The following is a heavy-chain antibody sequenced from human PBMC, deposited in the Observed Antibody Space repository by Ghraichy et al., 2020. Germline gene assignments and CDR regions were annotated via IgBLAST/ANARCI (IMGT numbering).Heavy chain of an antibody. V-gene: IGHV1-18*01. D-gene: IGHD3-3*01. CDR1: GYTFTSYG. CDR3: ARGGGIFLEWLLYLQNWFDP. Sequence: ASVKVSCKASGYTFTSYGISWVRQAPGQGLEWMGWISAYNGNTNYAQKLQGRVTMTTDTSTSTAYMELRSLRSDDTAVYYCARGGGIFLEWLLYLQNWFDPWGQGTLVTVSS. CDR2: ISAYNGNT. J-gene: IGHJ5*02.